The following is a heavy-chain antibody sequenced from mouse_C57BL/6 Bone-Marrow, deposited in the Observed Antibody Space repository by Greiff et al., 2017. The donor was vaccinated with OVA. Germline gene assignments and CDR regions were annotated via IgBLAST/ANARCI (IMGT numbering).Heavy chain of an antibody. J-gene: IGHJ4*01. CDR1: GFNIKDDY. CDR2: IDPENGDT. D-gene: IGHD2-1*01. CDR3: TIYYGNYEAMDY. Sequence: EVQLVESGAELVRPGASVKLSCTASGFNIKDDYMHWVKQRPEQGLEWIGWIDPENGDTEYASKFQGKATITADTSSNTAYLQLSSLTPEDTAVYYCTIYYGNYEAMDYWGQGTSVTVSS. V-gene: IGHV14-4*01.